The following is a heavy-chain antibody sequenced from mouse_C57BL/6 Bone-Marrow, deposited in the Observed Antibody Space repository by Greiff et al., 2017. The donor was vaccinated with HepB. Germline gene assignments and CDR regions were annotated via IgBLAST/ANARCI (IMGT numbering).Heavy chain of an antibody. J-gene: IGHJ4*01. V-gene: IGHV7-3*01. CDR3: ARYCYYGNYDAMDY. D-gene: IGHD2-1*01. CDR1: GFTFTDYY. CDR2: IRNKANGYTT. Sequence: EVKLMESGGGLVQPGGSLSLSCAASGFTFTDYYMSWVRQPPGKALEWLGFIRNKANGYTTEYSASVKGRFTISRDNSQSILYLQMNALRAEDSATYYCARYCYYGNYDAMDYWGQGTSVTVSS.